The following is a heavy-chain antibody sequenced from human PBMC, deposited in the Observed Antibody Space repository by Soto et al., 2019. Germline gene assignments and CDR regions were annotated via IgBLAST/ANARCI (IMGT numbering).Heavy chain of an antibody. CDR1: GDSVSNNRAA. D-gene: IGHD4-4*01. CDR2: TYYRSKWLH. Sequence: SQTLSLTCAISGDSVSNNRAAWNWIRQSPSRGLEWLGRTYYRSKWLHDYAVSMKGRLTISPDTSKNPFSLHLDSVTPEDTAMYYCARDPPAFHSAFDYWGQGTLVTVSS. J-gene: IGHJ4*02. V-gene: IGHV6-1*01. CDR3: ARDPPAFHSAFDY.